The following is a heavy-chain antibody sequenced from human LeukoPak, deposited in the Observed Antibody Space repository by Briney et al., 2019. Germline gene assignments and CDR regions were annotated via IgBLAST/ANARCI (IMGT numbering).Heavy chain of an antibody. V-gene: IGHV4-39*01. J-gene: IGHJ6*03. CDR2: IYYSGST. CDR1: GGSISSSSYY. D-gene: IGHD6-13*01. CDR3: AGIAAAGTGDYYYYYYMDV. Sequence: PSETLSLTCTVSGGSISSSSYYWGWIRQPPGKGLEWIGSIYYSGSTYYNPSLKSRVTISVDTSKNQFSLKLSSVTAADTAVYYCAGIAAAGTGDYYYYYYMDVWGKGTTVTVSS.